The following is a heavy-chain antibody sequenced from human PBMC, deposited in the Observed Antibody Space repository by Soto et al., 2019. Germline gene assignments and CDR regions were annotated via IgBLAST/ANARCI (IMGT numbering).Heavy chain of an antibody. CDR1: GYTFTSYD. Sequence: ASVKVSCKASGYTFTSYDIYWVRQATGRGLEWMGWMNPNTGNSGYAQKFQGRVTMTSDTSISTAHMELSSLRSEDTAVYYCARRAETNGWNGFGADKYYFDFWGQGTLVTV. CDR3: ARRAETNGWNGFGADKYYFDF. CDR2: MNPNTGNS. D-gene: IGHD1-1*01. J-gene: IGHJ4*02. V-gene: IGHV1-8*01.